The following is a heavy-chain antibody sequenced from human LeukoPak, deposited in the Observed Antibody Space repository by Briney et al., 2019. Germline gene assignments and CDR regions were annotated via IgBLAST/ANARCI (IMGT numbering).Heavy chain of an antibody. J-gene: IGHJ4*02. Sequence: ASVKVSCKASGYTFTSYGISWVRQAPGQGLEWMGWISAYNGNTNYAQKLQGRVTMATDTSTSTAYMELRSLRSDDTAVYYCARYVAGIAARTGQLNYFDYWGQGTLVTVSS. D-gene: IGHD6-6*01. V-gene: IGHV1-18*01. CDR2: ISAYNGNT. CDR1: GYTFTSYG. CDR3: ARYVAGIAARTGQLNYFDY.